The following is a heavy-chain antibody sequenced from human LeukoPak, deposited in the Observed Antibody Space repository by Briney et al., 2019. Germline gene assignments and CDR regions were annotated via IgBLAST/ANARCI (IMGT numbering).Heavy chain of an antibody. Sequence: PGGSLRLSCAASGFTFSYYAMRWVRRAPGKGLEWVSAISGSGDSTYYADSVKGRFTISRDSSKNTLYLQMNNLRAEDTAVYYCARKIEGGVTGSDYWGQGTLVTVSS. V-gene: IGHV3-23*01. CDR1: GFTFSYYA. CDR2: ISGSGDST. CDR3: ARKIEGGVTGSDY. D-gene: IGHD1-26*01. J-gene: IGHJ4*02.